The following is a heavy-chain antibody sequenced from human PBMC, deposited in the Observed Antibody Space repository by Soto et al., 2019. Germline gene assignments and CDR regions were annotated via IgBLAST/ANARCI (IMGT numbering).Heavy chain of an antibody. D-gene: IGHD3-10*01. CDR3: ARIGLWFGDDAFDI. Sequence: QVTLKESGPVLVKPTETLTLTCTVSGFSLSNARMGVSWIRQPPGKALEWLAHIFSNDEKSYSTSLKSSLTISKDTSKSQVVLTMTNMDPVDTATYYCARIGLWFGDDAFDIWGQGTMVTVSS. CDR1: GFSLSNARMG. V-gene: IGHV2-26*01. J-gene: IGHJ3*02. CDR2: IFSNDEK.